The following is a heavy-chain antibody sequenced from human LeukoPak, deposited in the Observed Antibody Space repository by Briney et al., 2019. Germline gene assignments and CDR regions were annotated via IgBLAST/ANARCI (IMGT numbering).Heavy chain of an antibody. D-gene: IGHD3-10*01. CDR2: ISSSSSYI. J-gene: IGHJ5*02. Sequence: PGGSLRLSCAASGFTFSSYSMNWVRHAPGKGLELVSSISSSSSYIYYADSVKGRFTISRDNAKNSLYLQMNSLRAEDTAVYYCARGLVVQGAPLWFDPWGQGTLVTVSS. CDR3: ARGLVVQGAPLWFDP. V-gene: IGHV3-21*01. CDR1: GFTFSSYS.